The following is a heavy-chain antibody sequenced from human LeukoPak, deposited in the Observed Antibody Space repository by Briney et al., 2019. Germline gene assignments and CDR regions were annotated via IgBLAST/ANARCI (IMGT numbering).Heavy chain of an antibody. Sequence: GESLKISCKVSGYFFTTYWIGWVRQMPGKGLEWVAIINPGDSDTRYSPSVQGQVTIPADKSISTAYLQWNSLKASDTAMYYCARLPDYVSGKDYWGQGTLVTVSS. CDR3: ARLPDYVSGKDY. CDR1: GYFFTTYW. CDR2: INPGDSDT. J-gene: IGHJ4*02. D-gene: IGHD3-10*01. V-gene: IGHV5-51*01.